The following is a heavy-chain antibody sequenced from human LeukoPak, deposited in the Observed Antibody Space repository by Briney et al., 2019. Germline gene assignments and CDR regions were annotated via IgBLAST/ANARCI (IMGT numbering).Heavy chain of an antibody. CDR1: GYTFTSYD. Sequence: ASVKVSCKAPGYTFTSYDINWVRQATGQGLEWMGWMNPNSGNTGYAQKFQGRVTMTRNTSISTAYMELSSLRSEDTAVYYCARGQLLRITMVRGVMSYWGQGTLVTVSS. CDR2: MNPNSGNT. V-gene: IGHV1-8*01. D-gene: IGHD3-10*01. CDR3: ARGQLLRITMVRGVMSY. J-gene: IGHJ4*02.